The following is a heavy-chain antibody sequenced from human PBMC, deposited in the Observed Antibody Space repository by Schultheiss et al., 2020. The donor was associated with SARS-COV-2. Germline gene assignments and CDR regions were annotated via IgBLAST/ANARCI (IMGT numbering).Heavy chain of an antibody. V-gene: IGHV4-31*03. Sequence: SQTLSLTCTVSGGSISSGGYYWSWIRQHPGKGLEWIGYIYYSGSTYYNPSLKSRVTISVDKSKNQFSLKLSSVTAADTAVYYCARSPGTYSSGWYDWFDPWGQGTLVTVSS. CDR3: ARSPGTYSSGWYDWFDP. D-gene: IGHD6-19*01. J-gene: IGHJ5*02. CDR1: GGSISSGGYY. CDR2: IYYSGST.